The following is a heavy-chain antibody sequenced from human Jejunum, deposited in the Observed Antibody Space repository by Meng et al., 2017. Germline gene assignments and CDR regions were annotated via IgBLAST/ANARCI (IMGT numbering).Heavy chain of an antibody. Sequence: GGSLRLSCAASGFTFDDYAMHWVRQAPGKGLEWVAGISWNSWSIGYADSVEGRFTVSRDNAKNSLYLQMNSLRVEDMALYFCAKAQTTTVTPEGLNALDFWGQGTMVTVSS. CDR3: AKAQTTTVTPEGLNALDF. J-gene: IGHJ3*01. D-gene: IGHD4-17*01. CDR1: GFTFDDYA. V-gene: IGHV3-9*03. CDR2: ISWNSWSI.